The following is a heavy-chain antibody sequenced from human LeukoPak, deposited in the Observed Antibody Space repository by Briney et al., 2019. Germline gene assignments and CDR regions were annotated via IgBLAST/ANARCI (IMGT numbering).Heavy chain of an antibody. CDR3: ARTPVVTGNYYFYYMDV. V-gene: IGHV3-30*04. CDR1: GFTFSSFP. J-gene: IGHJ6*03. D-gene: IGHD4-23*01. Sequence: PGGSLRLSCAASGFTFSSFPMNWVRQAPGKGLEWVAVISYDGSKKYYADSVKGRISISRDNFKNTLSLQMNNLRVGDTAVYYCARTPVVTGNYYFYYMDVWGKGTTVTVSS. CDR2: ISYDGSKK.